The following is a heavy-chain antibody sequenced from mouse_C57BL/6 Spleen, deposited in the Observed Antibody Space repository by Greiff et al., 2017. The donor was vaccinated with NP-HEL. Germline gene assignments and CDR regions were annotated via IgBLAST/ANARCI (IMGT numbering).Heavy chain of an antibody. V-gene: IGHV14-4*01. CDR1: GFNIKDDY. J-gene: IGHJ3*01. CDR2: IDPENGDT. CDR3: TYYGSSSPAWFAY. Sequence: DVQLQESGAELVRPGASVKLSCTASGFNIKDDYMHWVKQRPEQGLEWIGWIDPENGDTEYASKFQGKAPITADTSSNTADLQLSSLTSEDTAVYYCTYYGSSSPAWFAYWGQGTLVTVSA. D-gene: IGHD1-1*01.